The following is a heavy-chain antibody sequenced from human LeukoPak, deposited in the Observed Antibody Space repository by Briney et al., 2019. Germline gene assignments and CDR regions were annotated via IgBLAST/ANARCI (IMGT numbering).Heavy chain of an antibody. CDR3: ARDRRSRHAFDI. CDR1: GGSISSYY. V-gene: IGHV4-4*07. J-gene: IGHJ3*02. CDR2: IYTSGST. Sequence: SETLSLTCTVSGGSISSYYWSWIRQPAGKGLEWIGRIYTSGSTNHNPSLKSRVTMSVDTSKNQFSLKLSSVTAADTAVYYCARDRRSRHAFDIWGQGTMVTVSS. D-gene: IGHD1-26*01.